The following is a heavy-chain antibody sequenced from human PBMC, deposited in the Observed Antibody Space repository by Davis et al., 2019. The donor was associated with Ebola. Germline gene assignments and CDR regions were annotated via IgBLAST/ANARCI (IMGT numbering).Heavy chain of an antibody. Sequence: MPGGSLRLSCTVSGGSISSYYWSWIRQPPGKGLEWIGYIYYSGSTNYNPSLKSRVTISVDTSKNQFSLKLSSVTAADTAVYYCGGSLGSVSRNGMDVWGQGTTVTVSS. CDR2: IYYSGST. J-gene: IGHJ6*02. CDR3: GGSLGSVSRNGMDV. D-gene: IGHD5-12*01. V-gene: IGHV4-59*08. CDR1: GGSISSYY.